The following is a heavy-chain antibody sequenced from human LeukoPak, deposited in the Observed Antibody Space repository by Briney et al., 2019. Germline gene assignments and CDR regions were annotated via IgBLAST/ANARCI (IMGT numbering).Heavy chain of an antibody. Sequence: QTGGSLRLSCAASGFTFTSYAMHWVRQAPGKGLEWVAVISFDENNKYYTDSVKGRFTISRDNSKNTLYLQMNSLKAEDTAVYYCAKDLGGTYYGDAFDTWGQGTKVTVSS. J-gene: IGHJ3*02. CDR2: ISFDENNK. V-gene: IGHV3-30*04. D-gene: IGHD1-26*01. CDR3: AKDLGGTYYGDAFDT. CDR1: GFTFTSYA.